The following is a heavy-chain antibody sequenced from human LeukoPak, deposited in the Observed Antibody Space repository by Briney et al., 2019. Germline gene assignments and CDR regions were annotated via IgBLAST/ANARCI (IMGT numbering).Heavy chain of an antibody. D-gene: IGHD6-13*01. Sequence: GGSLRLSCAASGFTFSSYAMSWVRQAPGKGLEWVSAISGGGGSTYYADSVKGRFTISRDNSKNTLYLQMNSLRAEDTAVYYCAKAGSSSWYGWFDPWGQGTLVTVSS. V-gene: IGHV3-23*01. CDR3: AKAGSSSWYGWFDP. CDR1: GFTFSSYA. J-gene: IGHJ5*02. CDR2: ISGGGGST.